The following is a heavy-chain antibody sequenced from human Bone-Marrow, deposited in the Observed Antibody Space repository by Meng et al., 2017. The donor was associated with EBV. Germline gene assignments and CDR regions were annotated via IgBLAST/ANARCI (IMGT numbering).Heavy chain of an antibody. CDR3: AKGGGYYYDSSGFHYDY. CDR1: XGSFSGYY. V-gene: IGHV4-34*01. CDR2: IYHSGST. J-gene: IGHJ4*02. Sequence: QVQLQQWGAGLLKPSXXXXLXXXVYXGSFSGYYWSWIRQPPGKGLEWIGEIYHSGSTNYNPSLKSRVTISVDKSKNQFSLKLSSVTAADTAVYYCAKGGGYYYDSSGFHYDYWGQGTLVTVSS. D-gene: IGHD3-22*01.